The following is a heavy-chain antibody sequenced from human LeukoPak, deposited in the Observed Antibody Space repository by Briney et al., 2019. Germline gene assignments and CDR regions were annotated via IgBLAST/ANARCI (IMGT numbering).Heavy chain of an antibody. Sequence: PSETLSLTCPVSGYSISSGYYWGWIRQPPGKGLEWIGSIYHSGRTFYNPSLKSRVTISVDTSKNQFSLKLTSVTAADTALYYCTRDSGTTGEVKFDPWGQGTLVTVSS. J-gene: IGHJ5*02. CDR1: GYSISSGYY. V-gene: IGHV4-38-2*02. D-gene: IGHD4-17*01. CDR2: IYHSGRT. CDR3: TRDSGTTGEVKFDP.